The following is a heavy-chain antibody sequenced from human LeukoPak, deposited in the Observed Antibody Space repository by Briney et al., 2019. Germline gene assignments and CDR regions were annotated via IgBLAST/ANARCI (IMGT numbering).Heavy chain of an antibody. CDR2: ISAYNGNT. D-gene: IGHD5-18*01. J-gene: IGHJ4*02. CDR3: ARVDTAMVLIDY. V-gene: IGHV1-18*01. Sequence: EXMRWISAYNGNTNYAQKLQGRVTMTTDTSTSTAYMELRSLRSDDTAVYYCARVDTAMVLIDYWGQGTLVTVSS.